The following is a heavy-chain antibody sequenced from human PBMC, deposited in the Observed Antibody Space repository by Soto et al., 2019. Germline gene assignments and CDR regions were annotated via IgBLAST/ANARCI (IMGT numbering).Heavy chain of an antibody. CDR2: ISYDGNHI. V-gene: IGHV3-30-3*01. D-gene: IGHD2-15*01. Sequence: GGSLRLSCAASGFTFSRYAMHWVRQAPGKGLEWVAVISYDGNHIFYADSLRGRFTISRDNSENTLYLQMNSLRPEDTAVYYCARPRYCSGGSCFYFDYWSLGTLVTVSS. J-gene: IGHJ4*02. CDR3: ARPRYCSGGSCFYFDY. CDR1: GFTFSRYA.